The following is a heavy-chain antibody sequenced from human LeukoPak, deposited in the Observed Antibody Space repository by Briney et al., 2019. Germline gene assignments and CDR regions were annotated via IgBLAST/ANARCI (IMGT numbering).Heavy chain of an antibody. J-gene: IGHJ4*02. V-gene: IGHV4-61*02. CDR3: ARRPDDYSNHFDY. CDR1: GDSISSGSYY. Sequence: SETLSLTCTVSGDSISSGSYYWSWIRQPAGKGLEWIGRLYSSGTTNYNPSLKSRVSMSVDTSKNQFSLMLSSVTAADTAVYYCARRPDDYSNHFDYWGQGTLVTVSS. D-gene: IGHD4-11*01. CDR2: LYSSGTT.